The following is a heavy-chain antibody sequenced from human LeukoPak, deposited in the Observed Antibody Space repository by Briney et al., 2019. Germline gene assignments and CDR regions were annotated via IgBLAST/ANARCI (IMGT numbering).Heavy chain of an antibody. CDR3: ARSIDIDY. D-gene: IGHD2-21*01. V-gene: IGHV3-48*01. J-gene: IGHJ4*02. CDR2: ISSSSGII. CDR1: GFTFNNYD. Sequence: GGSLRLSCAASGFTFNNYDMNWVRQAPVKGLERVSYISSSSGIIYYADSVKGRFTISRDTAKNSLYLQMNSLRAEDTAVYYCARSIDIDYWGQGTLVTVSS.